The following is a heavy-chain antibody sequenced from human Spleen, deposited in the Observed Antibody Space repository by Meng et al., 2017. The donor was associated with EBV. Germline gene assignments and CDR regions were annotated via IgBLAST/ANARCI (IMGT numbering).Heavy chain of an antibody. D-gene: IGHD3-22*01. CDR1: GFSFSTYS. J-gene: IGHJ4*02. CDR3: ARDLLEASGAYYQDVLDF. Sequence: EVQLVESGGXLGKPGGSLRLSCAASGFSFSTYSMNWVRQAPGRGLEWVSCISSSSSYIYYADSVEGRFTISRDNAKNSLYLQMNSLRPEDTAVYYCARDLLEASGAYYQDVLDFWGQGTLVTVSS. V-gene: IGHV3-21*01. CDR2: ISSSSSYI.